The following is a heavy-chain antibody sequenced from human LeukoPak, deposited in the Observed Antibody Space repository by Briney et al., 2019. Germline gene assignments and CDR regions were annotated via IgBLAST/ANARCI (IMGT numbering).Heavy chain of an antibody. CDR3: ARLQFGSGNYHEVDH. J-gene: IGHJ4*02. V-gene: IGHV4-59*08. Sequence: PSETLSLTCSVSGGSINSYYWSWIRQPPGKGLEWIGYIFYSGSTNYNPSLKSRVTISVDTSKNQFSLKLSSVTAADTAVYYCARLQFGSGNYHEVDHWGQGTLATVSS. CDR1: GGSINSYY. D-gene: IGHD3-22*01. CDR2: IFYSGST.